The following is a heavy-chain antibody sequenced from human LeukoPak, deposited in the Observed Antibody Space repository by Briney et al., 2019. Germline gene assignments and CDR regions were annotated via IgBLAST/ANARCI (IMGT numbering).Heavy chain of an antibody. CDR3: ARQFGSSYGAFDI. CDR1: GGSISSSNYY. J-gene: IGHJ3*02. D-gene: IGHD3-10*01. CDR2: IYYGGST. V-gene: IGHV4-39*01. Sequence: SETLSLTCTVSGGSISSSNYYWGWIRQPPGKGLEWLGSIYYGGSTYCNPSLKSRVTISVDTSKNQFSLKLSSVTAADTAVYYCARQFGSSYGAFDIWGQGTMVTVSS.